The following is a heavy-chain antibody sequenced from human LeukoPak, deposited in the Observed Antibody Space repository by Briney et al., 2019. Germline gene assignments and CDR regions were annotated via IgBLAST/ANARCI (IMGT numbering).Heavy chain of an antibody. Sequence: SETLSLTCTVSGGSISSSSYYWGWIRQPPGKGLEWIGSIYYSGSTNYNPSLKSRVTMSVDTSKNQFSLKLSSVTAADTAVYYCARGRYCSSTSCYSDAFDIWGQGTMVTVSS. J-gene: IGHJ3*02. CDR3: ARGRYCSSTSCYSDAFDI. D-gene: IGHD2-2*01. V-gene: IGHV4-39*07. CDR1: GGSISSSSYY. CDR2: IYYSGST.